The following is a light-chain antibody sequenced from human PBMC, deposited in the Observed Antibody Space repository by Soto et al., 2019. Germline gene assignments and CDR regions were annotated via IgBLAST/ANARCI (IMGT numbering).Light chain of an antibody. CDR1: GSNIGAGYD. V-gene: IGLV1-40*01. J-gene: IGLJ1*01. CDR2: DNI. Sequence: QSVLTQPTSVSGAPGQRITISCTGSGSNIGAGYDVHWYQLLPGTAPKLLIYDNINRPSGVPDRFSGSKSGTSASLAITGLQAEDEADYYCQSYDSSLSAPYVFGTGTKVTVL. CDR3: QSYDSSLSAPYV.